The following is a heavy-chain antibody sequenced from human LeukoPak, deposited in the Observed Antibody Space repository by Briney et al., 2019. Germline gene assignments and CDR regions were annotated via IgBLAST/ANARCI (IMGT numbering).Heavy chain of an antibody. J-gene: IGHJ6*04. Sequence: GGSLSLSCGASGFLYSRHWMICVPDAPGGGLECVANIKEEGNEKFDVDYVKGRFNISTANAKNPLYLQMTSMKDEDPAVYYWAREAVPWFGDPPSDVWCKGTTVTVSS. CDR2: IKEEGNEK. CDR3: AREAVPWFGDPPSDV. V-gene: IGHV3-7*01. D-gene: IGHD3-10*01. CDR1: GFLYSRHW.